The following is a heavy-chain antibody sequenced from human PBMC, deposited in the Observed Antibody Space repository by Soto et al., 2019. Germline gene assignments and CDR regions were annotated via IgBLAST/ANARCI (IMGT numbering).Heavy chain of an antibody. CDR1: GFTFGDSY. J-gene: IGHJ6*02. V-gene: IGHV3-11*03. CDR2: ISPGSRYP. Sequence: GGSLRLSCAGSGFTFGDSYMSWIRQAPGKGLEWLSYISPGSRYPAYADSVKGRFTISRDNAKNSLYLQMNSLRADDAAVYYCARNTVSAAGADYYGLDVWGQGTTVTVSS. D-gene: IGHD6-13*01. CDR3: ARNTVSAAGADYYGLDV.